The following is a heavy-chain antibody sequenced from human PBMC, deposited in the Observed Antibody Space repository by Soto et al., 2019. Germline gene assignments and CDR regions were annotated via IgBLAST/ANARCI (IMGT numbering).Heavy chain of an antibody. V-gene: IGHV4-30-4*01. CDR1: GASIGSGTYY. J-gene: IGHJ6*02. CDR2: ISYTGRT. CDR3: ARAAEARRFYYGMDV. Sequence: QVQLQESGPGLVKPSQTLSLTCTVSGASIGSGTYYWSWVRQPPGKGLEWIGFISYTGRTYYNPYLKRRVPISEATSNNQFSLNLTSVTAVDTAVYYCARAAEARRFYYGMDVWGQGTTVTVSS.